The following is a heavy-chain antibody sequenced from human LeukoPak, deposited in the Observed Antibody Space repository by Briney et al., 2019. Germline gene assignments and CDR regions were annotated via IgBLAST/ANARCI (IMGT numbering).Heavy chain of an antibody. D-gene: IGHD3-10*01. CDR1: GGSISSYY. Sequence: PSETLSLTCTVSGGSISSYYWSWIRQPPGKGLEWIGNIYYSGSTNYNPSLKSRVTMSVDTSKNHFSLNLSSVTAADTAVYYCARGHYFASGNYYRGWFDPWGQGSLVTVSS. V-gene: IGHV4-59*08. CDR2: IYYSGST. J-gene: IGHJ5*02. CDR3: ARGHYFASGNYYRGWFDP.